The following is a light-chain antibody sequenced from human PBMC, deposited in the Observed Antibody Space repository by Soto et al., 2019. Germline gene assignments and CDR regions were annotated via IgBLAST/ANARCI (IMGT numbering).Light chain of an antibody. V-gene: IGLV2-14*01. J-gene: IGLJ1*01. CDR2: EVS. CDR3: CSFADFTYV. Sequence: QSGLTQPASVSGSPGQSITISCTGTSSDIGAYKHVSWDQQHPCKAPKLMIYEVSNRPSGVSNRFSGSKSGNTASLTISRLQAVDEADYYCCSFADFTYVFGPATKVPVL. CDR1: SSDIGAYKH.